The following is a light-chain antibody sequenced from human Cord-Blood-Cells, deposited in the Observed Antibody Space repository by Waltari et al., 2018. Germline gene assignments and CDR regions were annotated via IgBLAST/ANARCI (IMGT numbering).Light chain of an antibody. CDR2: GAS. CDR1: QSVSSSY. V-gene: IGKV3-20*01. Sequence: EIVLTQSPGTLSLSPGERATLSCRASQSVSSSYLAWYQQPPGQAPRLLIYGASSRATGIPDRFSGSGSGTDFTLTISRLEPEDFAVYYCQQYGSSPPRYTFGQGTKLEIK. J-gene: IGKJ2*01. CDR3: QQYGSSPPRYT.